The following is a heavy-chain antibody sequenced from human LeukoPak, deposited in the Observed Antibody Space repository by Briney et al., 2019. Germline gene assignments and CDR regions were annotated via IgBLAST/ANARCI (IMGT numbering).Heavy chain of an antibody. CDR3: AKGKQWLVLISDAFDI. D-gene: IGHD6-19*01. V-gene: IGHV3-23*01. CDR2: ISGSGGST. J-gene: IGHJ3*02. Sequence: GGSLRLSCAASGFTFSSYAMSWVRQAPGKGLEWVSAISGSGGSTYYADSVKGRFTISRDNSKNTLYLQMNSLRAEDTAVYYCAKGKQWLVLISDAFDIWGQGTMVTVSS. CDR1: GFTFSSYA.